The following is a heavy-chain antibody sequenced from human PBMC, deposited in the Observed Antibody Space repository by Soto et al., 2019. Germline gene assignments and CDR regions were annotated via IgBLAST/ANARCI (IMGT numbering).Heavy chain of an antibody. V-gene: IGHV4-4*07. D-gene: IGHD3-3*01. Sequence: PSETLSLTCYVSGVSVRDHYWSWIRQPAGKGLEWIGRFLIFETPRYNPSLKSRVTVSLDMSKNQIALNLISVTAADTAVYYCARDYDVLSGRSHGMAVWGKGTRGITSS. J-gene: IGHJ6*04. CDR1: GVSVRDHY. CDR3: ARDYDVLSGRSHGMAV. CDR2: FLIFETP.